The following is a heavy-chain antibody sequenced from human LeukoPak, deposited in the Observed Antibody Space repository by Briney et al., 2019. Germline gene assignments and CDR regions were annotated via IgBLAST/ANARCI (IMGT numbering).Heavy chain of an antibody. CDR3: ARGYDLFDY. Sequence: KSSETLSLTCAVYGGSFSGYYWSWIRQPPGKGLEWIGEINHSGGTNYNPSLKSRVTISVDTSKNQFSLKLSSVTAADTAVYYCARGYDLFDYWGQGTLVTVSS. CDR2: INHSGGT. CDR1: GGSFSGYY. V-gene: IGHV4-34*01. J-gene: IGHJ4*02. D-gene: IGHD3-22*01.